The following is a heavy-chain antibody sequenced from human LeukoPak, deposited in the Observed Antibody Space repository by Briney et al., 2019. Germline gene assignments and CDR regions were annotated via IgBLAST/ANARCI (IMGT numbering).Heavy chain of an antibody. CDR2: IYYSGST. V-gene: IGHV4-59*12. D-gene: IGHD3-3*01. J-gene: IGHJ6*03. CDR1: GGSISSYY. CDR3: ARGTPRYYDFWSGSYYYYMDV. Sequence: SETLSLTCTVSGGSISSYYWSWIRQPPGKGLEWIGYIYYSGSTNYNPSLKSRVTISVDTSKNQFSLKLSSVTAADTAVYYCARGTPRYYDFWSGSYYYYMDVWGKGTTVTVSS.